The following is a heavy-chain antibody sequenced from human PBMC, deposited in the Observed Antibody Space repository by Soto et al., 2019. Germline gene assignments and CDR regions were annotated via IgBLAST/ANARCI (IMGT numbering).Heavy chain of an antibody. CDR1: GFTFSSYS. Sequence: GGSLRLSCTASGFTFSSYSMNWVRRAPGKGLEWVSSISSSSSFIYSAGSVKGRFTISRDNAKNSLYLQMNSLRAEDTAVYYWAVGEEPGTPYFGNWGQGTLVTVSS. V-gene: IGHV3-21*01. J-gene: IGHJ4*02. CDR3: AVGEEPGTPYFGN. CDR2: ISSSSSFI. D-gene: IGHD1-7*01.